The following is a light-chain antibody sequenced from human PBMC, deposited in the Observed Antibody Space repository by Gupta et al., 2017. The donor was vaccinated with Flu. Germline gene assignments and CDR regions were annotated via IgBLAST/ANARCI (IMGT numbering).Light chain of an antibody. CDR1: QSDSSSY. Sequence: EIVLTPSPGTLSLSPGERATLSCRASQSDSSSYLAWYQQKPGQAPRLLIYDASYRANGIPDRCSGSGSGTDFTLTISRLEPEDFAMEYCQHYDTLPRTFGQGTXVEIK. CDR2: DAS. V-gene: IGKV3-20*01. CDR3: QHYDTLPRT. J-gene: IGKJ1*01.